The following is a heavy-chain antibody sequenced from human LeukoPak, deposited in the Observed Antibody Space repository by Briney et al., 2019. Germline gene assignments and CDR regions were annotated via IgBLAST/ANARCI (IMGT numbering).Heavy chain of an antibody. CDR3: ARAPLYYDILTGYYYGAFDI. J-gene: IGHJ3*02. Sequence: SETLSLTCTVSGGSISSYYWSWIRQPPGKGLEWIGFIVYSGSTNYNPSLKSRVTISIDTSNNQLSLKLSSVTAADTAVYYCARAPLYYDILTGYYYGAFDIWGQGTMVTVSS. CDR2: IVYSGST. V-gene: IGHV4-59*12. CDR1: GGSISSYY. D-gene: IGHD3-9*01.